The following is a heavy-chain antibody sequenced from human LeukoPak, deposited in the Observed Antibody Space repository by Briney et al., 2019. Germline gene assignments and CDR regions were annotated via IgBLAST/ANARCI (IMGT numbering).Heavy chain of an antibody. CDR2: IKSKTDGGTT. J-gene: IGHJ4*02. D-gene: IGHD3-22*01. CDR3: TTDKSMIVAEYYFDY. CDR1: GFTFSNAR. Sequence: PGGSLTLYCAASGFTFSNARMSWIRQAPGKGLVCVGRIKSKTDGGTTDYAAPVKGGFTISRDDSKNTQDLQLNSLKTEDTDEYYCTTDKSMIVAEYYFDYWGQGTLVTVSS. V-gene: IGHV3-15*01.